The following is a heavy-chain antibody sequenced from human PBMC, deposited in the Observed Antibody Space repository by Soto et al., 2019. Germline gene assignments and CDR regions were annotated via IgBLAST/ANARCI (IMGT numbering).Heavy chain of an antibody. D-gene: IGHD6-19*01. CDR3: ARNQALPGIHFDT. CDR2: ISYSSSTI. V-gene: IGHV3-48*01. J-gene: IGHJ4*02. CDR1: GFTFSIYS. Sequence: EVQLVESGGGLVQPGGSLRLSCAASGFTFSIYSMNWVRQAPGKGLEWVSYISYSSSTIYYADSVKGRFTISRDNAKNSLYLQMNSLRAEDTAVYYCARNQALPGIHFDTWGQGTLVTVSS.